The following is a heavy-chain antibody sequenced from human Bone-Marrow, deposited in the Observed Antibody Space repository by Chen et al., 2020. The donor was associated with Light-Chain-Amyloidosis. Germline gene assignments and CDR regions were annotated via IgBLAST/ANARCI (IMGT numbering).Heavy chain of an antibody. D-gene: IGHD2-21*02. CDR2: IYYSGST. V-gene: IGHV4-31*03. CDR3: ARRPGHIVVVTEGAFDI. Sequence: QVQLQESGPGLVKPSQTLSLTCTVSGGSISSGGYYWSWIRQHPVKGLAWIGYIYYSGSTYYTPSLKSRVTISVDTSKNQFSLKLSSVTAADTAVYYCARRPGHIVVVTEGAFDIWGQGTMVTVSS. CDR1: GGSISSGGYY. J-gene: IGHJ3*02.